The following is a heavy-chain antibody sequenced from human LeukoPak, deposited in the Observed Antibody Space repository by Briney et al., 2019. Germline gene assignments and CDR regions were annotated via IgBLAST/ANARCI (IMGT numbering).Heavy chain of an antibody. J-gene: IGHJ6*02. D-gene: IGHD2-8*01. Sequence: PSETLSLTCAVYGGSFSGYYWSWIRQPPGKGLEWIGEINHSGSTNYNPSLKSRVTISVDTSKNQFSLKLSSVTAADTAVYYCARGLVRVYGGLYYYYGMDVWGQGTTVTVSS. V-gene: IGHV4-34*01. CDR3: ARGLVRVYGGLYYYYGMDV. CDR2: INHSGST. CDR1: GGSFSGYY.